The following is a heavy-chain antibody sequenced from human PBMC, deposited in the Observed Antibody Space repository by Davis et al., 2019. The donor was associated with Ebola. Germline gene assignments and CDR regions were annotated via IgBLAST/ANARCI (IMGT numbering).Heavy chain of an antibody. CDR3: ARDPWTGSEWLRSTAVWELEY. CDR2: ISAYNGNT. Sequence: ASVKVSCKASGYTFTSYGISWVRQAPGQGLEWMGWISAYNGNTNYAQKLQGRVTMTTDTSTSTAYMELRSLRSDDTAVYYCARDPWTGSEWLRSTAVWELEYWGQGTLVTVSS. J-gene: IGHJ4*02. D-gene: IGHD5-12*01. CDR1: GYTFTSYG. V-gene: IGHV1-18*01.